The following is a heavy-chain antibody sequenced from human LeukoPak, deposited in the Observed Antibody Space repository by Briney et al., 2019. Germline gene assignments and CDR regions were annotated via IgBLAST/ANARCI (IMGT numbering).Heavy chain of an antibody. CDR1: GFTFDDYA. CDR2: IYGGGST. CDR3: ASWPVGWSGEDS. D-gene: IGHD3-10*01. Sequence: PGGSLRLSCAASGFTFDDYAMHWVRQAPGKGLEWVSVIYGGGSTYYADSVKGRFTISRDTPKNTLYLQMNSLRVEDTAVYYCASWPVGWSGEDSWGQGTLVTVSS. J-gene: IGHJ4*02. V-gene: IGHV3-53*01.